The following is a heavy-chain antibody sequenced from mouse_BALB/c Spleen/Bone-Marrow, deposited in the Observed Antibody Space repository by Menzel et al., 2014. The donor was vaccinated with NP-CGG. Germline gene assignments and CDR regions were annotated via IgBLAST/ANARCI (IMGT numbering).Heavy chain of an antibody. CDR1: GFDFSGHW. D-gene: IGHD1-1*01. CDR3: ARLRYYGYFAY. J-gene: IGHJ2*01. CDR2: INPGSSTI. Sequence: DVHLVESGGGLVQPGGSLILSCAASGFDFSGHWMSWARQAPGKGQEWIGEINPGSSTINYTPSLKDKFIISRDNAKXTLYLQINKVRSEDTALYYCARLRYYGYFAYWGQGTTLTVSS. V-gene: IGHV4-2*02.